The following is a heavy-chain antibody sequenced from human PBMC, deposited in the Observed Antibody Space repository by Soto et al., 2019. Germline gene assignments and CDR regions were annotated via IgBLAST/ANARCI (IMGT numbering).Heavy chain of an antibody. CDR1: GFTFSSYA. CDR2: ISGSGVST. V-gene: IGHV3-23*01. D-gene: IGHD6-19*01. CDR3: AKEVGYSSGWSEFDY. Sequence: EVQLLESGGGLVQPGGSLRLSCAASGFTFSSYAMSWVRQAPGKGLEWVSAISGSGVSTYYADSVKGRFTISRDNSKNTLYLQMNSLRAEDSAVYYCAKEVGYSSGWSEFDYWGQGTLVTVSS. J-gene: IGHJ4*02.